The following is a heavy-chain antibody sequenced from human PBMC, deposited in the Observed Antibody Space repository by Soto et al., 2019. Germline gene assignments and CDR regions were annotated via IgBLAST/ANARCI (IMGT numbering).Heavy chain of an antibody. CDR2: ISAYNGNT. V-gene: IGHV1-18*01. D-gene: IGHD6-19*01. J-gene: IGHJ6*02. CDR1: GCTITSYG. CDR3: ARVMPGYSSGWHYYYDYGMDV. Sequence: GTSAKVSCKASGCTITSYGISWVRQAPGQGREGIGWISAYNGNTNYAQKLQGRVTMTTDTSTSTAYMELRSRRSGDTAVYYCARVMPGYSSGWHYYYDYGMDVWGQGTTVTGSS.